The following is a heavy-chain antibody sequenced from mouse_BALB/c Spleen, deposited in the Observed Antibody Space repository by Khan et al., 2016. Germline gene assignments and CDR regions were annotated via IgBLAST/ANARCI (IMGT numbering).Heavy chain of an antibody. V-gene: IGHV1-87*01. D-gene: IGHD1-1*01. CDR3: ASYYGSGDAYFDY. J-gene: IGHJ2*01. CDR1: GYTFTSYW. CDR2: INPGDGDT. Sequence: QVQLQQSGAELARPGASVKLSCKASGYTFTSYWMQWVKQRPGQGLEWIAAINPGDGDTRYTEKFKGKATLTVDKSSSTAYMQLSSLASEDSAVYYCASYYGSGDAYFDYWGQGTTLTVSS.